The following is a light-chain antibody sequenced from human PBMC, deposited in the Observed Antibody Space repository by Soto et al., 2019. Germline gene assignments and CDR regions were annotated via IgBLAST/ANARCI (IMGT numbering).Light chain of an antibody. V-gene: IGKV1-39*01. CDR2: AAS. J-gene: IGKJ3*01. CDR3: QQSYSTPFT. CDR1: QSISSY. Sequence: DIQMTESASSLSESVGDRVALPCRASQSISSYLNWYQQNTGKPPKLLIYAASSLQSGVPSRFSGSGSGTDFTLTISSLQPEDFETYYCQQSYSTPFTFGPGTKVDIK.